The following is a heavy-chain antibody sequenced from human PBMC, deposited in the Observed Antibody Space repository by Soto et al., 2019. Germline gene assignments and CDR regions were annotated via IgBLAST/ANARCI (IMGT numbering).Heavy chain of an antibody. CDR3: ARLPPYYYDSSGYYYYYGMDV. Sequence: PGESLKISCKGSGYSFTSYWISWVRQMPGKGLEWMGRIDPSDSYTNYSPSFQGHVTISADKSISTAYLRWSSLKASDTAMYYCARLPPYYYDSSGYYYYYGMDVWGQGTTVTVSS. J-gene: IGHJ6*02. CDR1: GYSFTSYW. D-gene: IGHD3-22*01. V-gene: IGHV5-10-1*01. CDR2: IDPSDSYT.